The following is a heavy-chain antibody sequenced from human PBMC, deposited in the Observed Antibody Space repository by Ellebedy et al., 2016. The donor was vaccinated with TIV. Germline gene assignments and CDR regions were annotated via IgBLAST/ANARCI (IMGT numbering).Heavy chain of an antibody. V-gene: IGHV3-23*01. D-gene: IGHD1-20*01. CDR1: GFTFDTDD. CDR2: ISGSGDTT. CDR3: AKVRSNWNYFDY. Sequence: PGGSLRLSCAVSGFTFDTDDMTWVRQAPGKGLEWVSGISGSGDTTYYADSVKGRFTISRDSSKYTLYLQMNSLRAEDTAVYYCAKVRSNWNYFDYWGQGTLVTVSS. J-gene: IGHJ4*02.